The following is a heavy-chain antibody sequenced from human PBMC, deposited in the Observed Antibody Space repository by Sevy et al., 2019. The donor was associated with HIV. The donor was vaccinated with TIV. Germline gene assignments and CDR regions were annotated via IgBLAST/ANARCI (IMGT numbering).Heavy chain of an antibody. CDR2: ISAYNGNT. J-gene: IGHJ4*02. D-gene: IGHD3-16*01. CDR1: GYTFTSYG. Sequence: ASLKVSCKASGYTFTSYGISWVRQAPGQGLEWMGWISAYNGNTNYAQKLQGRVTMTTDTSTSTAYMELRSLRSDDTAVYYCARVGYDYVWGSYQATVGDYWGQGTLVTVSS. CDR3: ARVGYDYVWGSYQATVGDY. V-gene: IGHV1-18*04.